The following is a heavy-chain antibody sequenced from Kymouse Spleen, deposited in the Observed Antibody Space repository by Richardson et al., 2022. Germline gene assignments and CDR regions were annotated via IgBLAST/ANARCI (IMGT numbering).Heavy chain of an antibody. Sequence: QLQLQESGPGLVKPSETLSLTCTVSGGSISSSSYYWGWIRQPPGKGLEWIGSIYYSGSTYYNPSLKSRVTISVDTSKNQFSLKLSSVTAADTAVYYCARDEGIL**YQLL*LVLRSLGPWHPGHCLL. D-gene: IGHD2-2*02. J-gene: IGHJ2*01. CDR2: IYYSGST. CDR3: ARDEGIL**YQLL*LVLRS. CDR1: GGSISSSSYY. V-gene: IGHV4-39*01.